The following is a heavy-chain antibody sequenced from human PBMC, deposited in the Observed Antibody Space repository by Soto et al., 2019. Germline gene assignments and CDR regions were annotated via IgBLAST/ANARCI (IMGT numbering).Heavy chain of an antibody. J-gene: IGHJ6*02. CDR2: IYYSGST. D-gene: IGHD6-6*01. Sequence: SETLSLTCTVFGGSISRGGYFWSWIRQHPGKGLEWIGYIYYSGSTYHNPSLKSRVTISIDTSENQFSLKLSSVTAADTAVYYCARDVYSSSFAPYYYGMDVWGQGTTVTVSS. CDR3: ARDVYSSSFAPYYYGMDV. V-gene: IGHV4-31*03. CDR1: GGSISRGGYF.